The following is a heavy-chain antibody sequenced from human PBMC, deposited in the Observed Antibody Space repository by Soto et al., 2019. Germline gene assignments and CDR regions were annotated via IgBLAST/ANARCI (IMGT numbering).Heavy chain of an antibody. CDR2: ISAYNGNT. CDR1: GYTFTSYG. CDR3: ARAGSGSYYFLSGNYYYYGMDV. J-gene: IGHJ6*02. V-gene: IGHV1-18*01. Sequence: GASVKVSCKASGYTFTSYGISWVRQAPGQGXEWMGWISAYNGNTNYAQKLQGRVTMTTDTSTSTAYMELRSLRSDDTAVYYCARAGSGSYYFLSGNYYYYGMDVWGQGTTVTVSS. D-gene: IGHD1-26*01.